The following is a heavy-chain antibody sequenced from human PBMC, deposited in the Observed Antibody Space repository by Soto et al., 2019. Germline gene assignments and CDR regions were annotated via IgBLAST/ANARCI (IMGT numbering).Heavy chain of an antibody. J-gene: IGHJ4*02. CDR1: GITFSNYA. V-gene: IGHV3-23*01. Sequence: EVQLLESGGGLVQPGGSLTVSCAASGITFSNYAMNWVRQAPGKGLECVSTISGSGDSTYYASSVRGRFTISRDNSKNTLYLQMHSLRAEDTAVYYCAKDRGMSPVYSDYSPFDSWGQGTLVTVSS. CDR2: ISGSGDST. D-gene: IGHD4-17*01. CDR3: AKDRGMSPVYSDYSPFDS.